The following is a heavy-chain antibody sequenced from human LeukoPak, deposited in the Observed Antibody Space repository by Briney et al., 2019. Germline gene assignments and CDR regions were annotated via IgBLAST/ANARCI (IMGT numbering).Heavy chain of an antibody. J-gene: IGHJ3*02. D-gene: IGHD2-2*01. V-gene: IGHV3-23*01. Sequence: GGSLRLSCATSGFTFSNYAMSWVRQAPGKGLEWVSTISTSGSTYYADSVKGRVTISRDNSKNTLYLQMNSLRAEDTAVYYCAREKIEVVPPALDAFDIWAKGQWSPSLQ. CDR2: ISTSGST. CDR3: AREKIEVVPPALDAFDI. CDR1: GFTFSNYA.